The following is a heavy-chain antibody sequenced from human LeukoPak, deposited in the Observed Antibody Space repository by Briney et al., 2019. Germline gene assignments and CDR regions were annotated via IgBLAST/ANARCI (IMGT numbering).Heavy chain of an antibody. CDR3: ARDASGYPTEYFQH. CDR2: INPNSGGT. D-gene: IGHD3-22*01. J-gene: IGHJ1*01. CDR1: GYTFTGYY. Sequence: ASVKVSCKASGYTFTGYYMHWVRQAPGQGLEWMGWINPNSGGTNYAQKFQGRVTMTRDTSISTAYMELSRLRSDDTAVNYCARDASGYPTEYFQHWGQGTLVTVSS. V-gene: IGHV1-2*02.